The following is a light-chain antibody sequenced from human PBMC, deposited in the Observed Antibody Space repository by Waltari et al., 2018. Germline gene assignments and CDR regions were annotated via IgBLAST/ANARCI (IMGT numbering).Light chain of an antibody. J-gene: IGLJ2*01. CDR2: GST. Sequence: QSVLTQPPSVSGAPGPRVPISSPGSGPNIGAGYYVPWYQQLPRAAPKLLIYGSTSRPLGVPDRFFGSTSGTSASLAITGLQAEDEADYYCQSYDTSLRVVFGGGTKLTVL. CDR3: QSYDTSLRVV. V-gene: IGLV1-40*01. CDR1: GPNIGAGYY.